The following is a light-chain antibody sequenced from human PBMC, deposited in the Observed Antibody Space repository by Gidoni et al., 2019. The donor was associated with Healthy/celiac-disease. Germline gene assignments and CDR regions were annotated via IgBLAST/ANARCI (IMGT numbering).Light chain of an antibody. CDR1: QSISSW. CDR2: KAS. CDR3: QQYNSYWT. Sequence: VGDRVTISCRATQSISSWLAWYQQKPGKAPKLLIYKASSLESGVPSRFSGSGSGTEFTLTISSLQPDDFATYYCQQYNSYWTFGQGTKVEIK. V-gene: IGKV1-5*03. J-gene: IGKJ1*01.